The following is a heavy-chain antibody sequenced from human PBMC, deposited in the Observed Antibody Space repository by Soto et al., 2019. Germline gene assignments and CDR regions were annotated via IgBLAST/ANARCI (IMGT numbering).Heavy chain of an antibody. CDR2: IRAYNGNT. CDR1: GYTFTSYG. V-gene: IGHV1-18*01. CDR3: ARDSPPPRE. J-gene: IGHJ4*02. Sequence: QVQLVQSGAEVKKPGASVKVSCKASGYTFTSYGISWVRQAPGQGLEWMGWIRAYNGNTNYEQKLQGRVTMTTDTATSTAYMALRSLSSNDTAVHYCARDSPPPREWGQGTLVTVYS.